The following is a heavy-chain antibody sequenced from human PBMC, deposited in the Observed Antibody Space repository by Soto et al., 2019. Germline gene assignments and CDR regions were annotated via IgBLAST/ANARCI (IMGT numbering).Heavy chain of an antibody. J-gene: IGHJ4*02. CDR2: IYWDDDK. D-gene: IGHD6-6*01. CDR3: ARSKYSISSFDY. V-gene: IGHV2-5*02. CDR1: GFSLSTDDVG. Sequence: SGPTLVNPTQPLTLTCTFSGFSLSTDDVGVGWIRQPPGKALDWLAVIYWDDDKRYSPSLKSRLTITKDTSKNQVLLTMTNMDPVDTATYFCARSKYSISSFDYWGQGALVTVSS.